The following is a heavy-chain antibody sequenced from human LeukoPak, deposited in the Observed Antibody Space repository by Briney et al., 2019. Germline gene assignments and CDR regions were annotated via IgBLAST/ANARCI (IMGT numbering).Heavy chain of an antibody. CDR2: IYYSGST. J-gene: IGHJ4*02. Sequence: SETLSLTCTVSGGSISSSSYYWGWIRQPPGQGLEWIGSIYYSGSTYYNPSLKRRVTISVDTSKNQFSLKLSFVTAADTAVYYCATVVDMEGALQYWGQGTLVTVSS. CDR3: ATVVDMEGALQY. CDR1: GGSISSSSYY. V-gene: IGHV4-39*07. D-gene: IGHD3-9*01.